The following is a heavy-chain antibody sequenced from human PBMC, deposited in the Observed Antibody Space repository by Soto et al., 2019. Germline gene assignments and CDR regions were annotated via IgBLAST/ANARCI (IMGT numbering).Heavy chain of an antibody. Sequence: EVQLLESGGGLVQPGGSLRLSCAASGFTFSSYAMSWVRQAPGKGLEWVSAISGSGGSTYYADSVKGRFTISRDNSKNTLYRQMNSLRAEDTAVYYCAKGSVGAIDAFDIWGQGTMVTVSS. D-gene: IGHD1-26*01. CDR3: AKGSVGAIDAFDI. CDR2: ISGSGGST. J-gene: IGHJ3*02. CDR1: GFTFSSYA. V-gene: IGHV3-23*01.